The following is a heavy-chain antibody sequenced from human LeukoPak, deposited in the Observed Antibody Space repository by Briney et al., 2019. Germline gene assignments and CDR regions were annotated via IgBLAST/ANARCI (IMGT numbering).Heavy chain of an antibody. D-gene: IGHD1-26*01. CDR1: GFTFSSYS. J-gene: IGHJ6*02. CDR2: ISSSSSYM. V-gene: IGHV3-21*01. CDR3: ARDRSGSYPETYGMDA. Sequence: PGGSLRLSCVASGFTFSSYSMNWVRQAPGKGLEWVSSISSSSSYMFYADSMKGRFTISRDNAKNSLYLQINSLRAEDTAVYYCARDRSGSYPETYGMDAWGQGTTVTVSS.